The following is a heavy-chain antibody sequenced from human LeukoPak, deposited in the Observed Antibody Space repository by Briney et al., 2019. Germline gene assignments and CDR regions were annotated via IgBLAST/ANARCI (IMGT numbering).Heavy chain of an antibody. D-gene: IGHD2-8*01. CDR3: AKAPPPNVRKGYFDY. CDR1: GFTFSSYA. J-gene: IGHJ4*02. CDR2: ISGSGGST. Sequence: GGSLRLSCAASGFTFSSYAMSWVRQAPGKGLEWVSAISGSGGSTYYADSVKGRFTISRDNSKNTLYLQMNSLRAEDPAVYYCAKAPPPNVRKGYFDYWGQGTLVTVSS. V-gene: IGHV3-23*01.